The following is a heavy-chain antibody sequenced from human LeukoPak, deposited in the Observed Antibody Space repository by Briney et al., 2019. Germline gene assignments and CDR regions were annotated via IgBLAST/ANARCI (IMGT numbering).Heavy chain of an antibody. Sequence: GASVKVSCKASGYTFTGYYMHWVRHGPGQGLEWMGWINPNGGGTNYAQKFQGRVTMTTDTSISTAYMELGGLRYYDTAVYYCAGVSSSGDYYDNWGQGTLVTVSS. CDR3: AGVSSSGDYYDN. CDR1: GYTFTGYY. J-gene: IGHJ4*02. V-gene: IGHV1-2*02. CDR2: INPNGGGT. D-gene: IGHD3-10*01.